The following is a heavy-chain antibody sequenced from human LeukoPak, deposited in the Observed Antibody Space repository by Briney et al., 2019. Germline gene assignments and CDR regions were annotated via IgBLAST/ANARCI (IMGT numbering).Heavy chain of an antibody. V-gene: IGHV4-59*01. CDR1: GGSISAYC. Sequence: PSETLSLTCTVSGGSISAYCWSWIRQPPGNGLEWSAYICNSGSTNYNPSLKSRVNISVDPSKNQFSLKLSSVTAADTAVYYCARDPRTLDYSMDVWGQGTTVTVSS. J-gene: IGHJ6*02. CDR2: ICNSGST. D-gene: IGHD1-1*01. CDR3: ARDPRTLDYSMDV.